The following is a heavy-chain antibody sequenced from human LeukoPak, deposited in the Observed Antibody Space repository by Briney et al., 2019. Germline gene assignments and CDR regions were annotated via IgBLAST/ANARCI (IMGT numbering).Heavy chain of an antibody. CDR2: IRYDGSDK. J-gene: IGHJ4*02. D-gene: IGHD3-3*01. Sequence: PGGSLRLSCATSGFSFNKYGMHWVRQAPGKGLELVAYIRYDGSDKHYGDSVKGRFTISRDDSKNTLYLQMSSLRGEDTAVYYCAKDWDYNFWSNYDHWGQGILVTVSS. CDR1: GFSFNKYG. V-gene: IGHV3-30*02. CDR3: AKDWDYNFWSNYDH.